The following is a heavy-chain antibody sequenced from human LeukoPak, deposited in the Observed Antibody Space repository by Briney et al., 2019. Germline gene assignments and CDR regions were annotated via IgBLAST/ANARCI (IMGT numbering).Heavy chain of an antibody. CDR3: AKDRRLAAFDY. Sequence: PGGSLRFSCAASGFSFDDYVMSWVRQAPGKGLEWVSGLNWNGGSTGYADSVKGRFTISRDNAKNSLYLQMNGLRAEDTALYYCAKDRRLAAFDYGGQGTLVTVSS. CDR1: GFSFDDYV. CDR2: LNWNGGST. V-gene: IGHV3-20*04. J-gene: IGHJ4*02. D-gene: IGHD6-25*01.